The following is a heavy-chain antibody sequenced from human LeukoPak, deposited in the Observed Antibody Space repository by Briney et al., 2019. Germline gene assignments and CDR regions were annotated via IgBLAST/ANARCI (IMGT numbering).Heavy chain of an antibody. D-gene: IGHD4-11*01. J-gene: IGHJ4*02. CDR2: ISGSGGST. CDR1: GFAFSSYS. Sequence: GGSLRLSCAASGFAFSSYSMNWVRQAPGKGLEWVSAISGSGGSTYYADSVKGRFTISRDNSKSTLYLQMNSLRAEDTAVYYCANMMSMTTVTYWGQGTLVTVSS. V-gene: IGHV3-23*01. CDR3: ANMMSMTTVTY.